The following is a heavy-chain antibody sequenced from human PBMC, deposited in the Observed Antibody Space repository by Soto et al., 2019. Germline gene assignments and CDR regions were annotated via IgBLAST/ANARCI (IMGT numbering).Heavy chain of an antibody. CDR2: INPSGGST. V-gene: IGHV1-46*01. D-gene: IGHD3-22*01. CDR1: GYTFTSYY. Sequence: XSVKVSFKASGYTFTSYYMHWVRQAPGQGLEWMGIINPSGGSTSYAQKFQGRVTMTRDTSTSTVYMELSSLRSEDTAVYYCARDDSSGYYLPWGQGTLVTVSS. J-gene: IGHJ5*02. CDR3: ARDDSSGYYLP.